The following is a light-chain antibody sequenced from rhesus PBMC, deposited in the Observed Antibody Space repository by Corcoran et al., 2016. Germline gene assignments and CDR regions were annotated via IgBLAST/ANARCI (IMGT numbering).Light chain of an antibody. V-gene: IGKV1-32*01. J-gene: IGKJ1*01. CDR1: QGISSY. CDR2: YAN. Sequence: DIQMTKSPSSLSASVGDRVTITCRASQGISSYLNWYQQKPGKAPTLLIYYANRVERGVPSRFSGSGYGTEFTLTISSLQPEDFATYYCQQYNSLRTFGQGTKVEIK. CDR3: QQYNSLRT.